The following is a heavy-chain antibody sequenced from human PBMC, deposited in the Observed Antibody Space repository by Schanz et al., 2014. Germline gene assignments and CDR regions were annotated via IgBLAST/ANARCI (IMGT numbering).Heavy chain of an antibody. Sequence: EVQLVESGGGLVQPGGSLRLSCAASGFTVSSNYMSWVRQAPGKGLEWVSVIYGGGITCSADAVKGRFTISRDSSRNTLYLQMNSLRAEDTAVYYCASLYDREYFDYWGQGTLVTVSS. J-gene: IGHJ4*02. CDR1: GFTVSSNY. CDR3: ASLYDREYFDY. D-gene: IGHD2-8*01. CDR2: IYGGGIT. V-gene: IGHV3-66*01.